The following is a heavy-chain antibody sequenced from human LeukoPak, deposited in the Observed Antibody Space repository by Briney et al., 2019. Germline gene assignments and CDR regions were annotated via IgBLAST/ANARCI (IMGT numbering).Heavy chain of an antibody. CDR3: TPGRYGDFCRALGY. CDR1: GFTFSNAW. D-gene: IGHD3-3*01. Sequence: GGSLTLSCAASGFTFSNAWMSWVRQAPGKGLEWVGRIKSKTDGGTTDYAAPVKGRFTISRDDSKSTLYLQMNSLKTEDTAVYYCTPGRYGDFCRALGYWGQGTLVTVSS. V-gene: IGHV3-15*01. J-gene: IGHJ4*02. CDR2: IKSKTDGGTT.